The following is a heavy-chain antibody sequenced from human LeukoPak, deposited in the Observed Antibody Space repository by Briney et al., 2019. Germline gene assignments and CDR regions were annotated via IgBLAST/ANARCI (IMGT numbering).Heavy chain of an antibody. J-gene: IGHJ4*02. CDR3: AKDLAHGDYLYYFDY. Sequence: ASVKVSCKASGGTFSSYAISWVRQAPGQGLEWMGGIIPIFGTANYAQKFQGRVTITTDESTSTAYMELSSLRAEDTVVYYCAKDLAHGDYLYYFDYWGQGTLVTVSS. CDR2: IIPIFGTA. CDR1: GGTFSSYA. V-gene: IGHV1-69*05. D-gene: IGHD4-17*01.